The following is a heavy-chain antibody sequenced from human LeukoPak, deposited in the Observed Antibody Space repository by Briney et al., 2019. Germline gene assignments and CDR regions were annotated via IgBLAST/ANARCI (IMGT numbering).Heavy chain of an antibody. J-gene: IGHJ4*02. Sequence: GGSLRLSCAASGFAFSDFSMVWVRQAPGKGLEWVSAMSSSDDGRYYAASVRGRFTISRDTSRSTLYLQMNSLRAEDAAVYYCAKAPVTSCRGAFCYPFDYWGQGTLVTVSS. CDR1: GFAFSDFS. CDR2: MSSSDDGR. D-gene: IGHD2-15*01. V-gene: IGHV3-23*01. CDR3: AKAPVTSCRGAFCYPFDY.